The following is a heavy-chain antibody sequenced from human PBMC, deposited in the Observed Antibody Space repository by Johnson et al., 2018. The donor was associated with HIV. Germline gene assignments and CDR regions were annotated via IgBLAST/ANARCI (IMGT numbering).Heavy chain of an antibody. V-gene: IGHV3-30*04. Sequence: QMQLVESGGGVVQPGRSLTLSCTPSGFTFTTYIMHWVRQAPGKGLEWVAFISYDGNDRNYADFVKGRFTISRDNSKHTLSLQLNSLRPEDTAVYYCARGGDCSGVRCYLHDAFDVWGPGTVVTVSS. J-gene: IGHJ3*01. CDR2: ISYDGNDR. CDR3: ARGGDCSGVRCYLHDAFDV. CDR1: GFTFTTYI. D-gene: IGHD2-15*01.